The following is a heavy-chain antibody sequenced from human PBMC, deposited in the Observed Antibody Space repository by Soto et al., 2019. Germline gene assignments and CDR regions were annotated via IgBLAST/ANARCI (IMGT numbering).Heavy chain of an antibody. D-gene: IGHD5-12*01. CDR2: ISGSGGST. CDR1: GFTFSSYA. V-gene: IGHV3-23*01. CDR3: AKDGGRWLQLYYFDY. J-gene: IGHJ4*02. Sequence: EVQLLESGGGLVQPGGSLRLSCAASGFTFSSYAMSWVRQAPGKGLEWVSAISGSGGSTYYADSVKGRFTISRDNSKNTLYLQRNSWRAEDTAVYYCAKDGGRWLQLYYFDYWGQGTLVTVSS.